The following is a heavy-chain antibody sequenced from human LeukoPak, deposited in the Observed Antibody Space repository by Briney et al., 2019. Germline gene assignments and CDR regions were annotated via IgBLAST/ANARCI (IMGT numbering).Heavy chain of an antibody. J-gene: IGHJ4*02. Sequence: TSETLSLTCTVSGGSVSSSSYYWGWIRQPPGKGLEWIGSIYYSGSTYYNPSLKSRVTISVDSSKNQLSLKLRSVTAADTAVYYCARHSSSWYVYYFDYRGQGTLVTVSS. CDR3: ARHSSSWYVYYFDY. D-gene: IGHD6-13*01. CDR2: IYYSGST. V-gene: IGHV4-39*01. CDR1: GGSVSSSSYY.